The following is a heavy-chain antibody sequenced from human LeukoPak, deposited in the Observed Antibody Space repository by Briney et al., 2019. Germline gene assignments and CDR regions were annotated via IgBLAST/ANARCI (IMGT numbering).Heavy chain of an antibody. CDR1: VFTFSSYG. D-gene: IGHD2-21*02. V-gene: IGHV3-48*03. Sequence: GGSLRLSCAASVFTFSSYGMNWVRQAPGKGPEWISYISRSGATIYYADSVKGRFTTSRDNAKNSLYLQMSSLGAEDTAIYYCSRDRGGGDIYFDYWGQGTLVTVSS. CDR3: SRDRGGGDIYFDY. CDR2: ISRSGATI. J-gene: IGHJ4*02.